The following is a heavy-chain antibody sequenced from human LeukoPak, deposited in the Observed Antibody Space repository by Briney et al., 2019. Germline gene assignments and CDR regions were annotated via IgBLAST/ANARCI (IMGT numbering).Heavy chain of an antibody. D-gene: IGHD5-18*01. CDR3: ARLTLQLWLNY. Sequence: GASVKVSCKXSGYTFTSYGISWVRQAPGQGLEGMGWISAYNGNTNYSQKLQGRVTMTTDTSTSTAYMELRSLRSDDTAVYYCARLTLQLWLNYWGQGTLVTVSS. CDR2: ISAYNGNT. J-gene: IGHJ4*02. CDR1: GYTFTSYG. V-gene: IGHV1-18*01.